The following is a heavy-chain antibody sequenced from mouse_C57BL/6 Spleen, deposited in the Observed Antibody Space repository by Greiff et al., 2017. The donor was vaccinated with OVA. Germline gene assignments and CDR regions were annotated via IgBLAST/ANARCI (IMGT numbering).Heavy chain of an antibody. Sequence: QVQLQQSGAELVQPGASVKLSCKASGYTFTSYWMHWVKKRPGRGLEWIGRIDPNSGGTKYNEKFKSRSTLSVDKPYSTAYMQLSSLTSEDSSVYYCARAGAYYDIAMDYWGQGTLVTVSA. CDR3: ARAGAYYDIAMDY. J-gene: IGHJ4*01. CDR2: IDPNSGGT. V-gene: IGHV1-72*01. D-gene: IGHD1-1*01. CDR1: GYTFTSYW.